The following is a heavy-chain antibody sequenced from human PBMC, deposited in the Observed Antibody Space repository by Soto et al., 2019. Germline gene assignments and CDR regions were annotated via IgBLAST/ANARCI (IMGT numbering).Heavy chain of an antibody. CDR1: GFTFTTYA. CDR3: AKDHWGSY. D-gene: IGHD3-16*01. Sequence: GGSLRLSCAASGFTFTTYAMSWVRQAPGKGLERVSAISHSGCSTYYADSVQGRFTISRDNSKNTLYLQMNTLRAEDTAVYYCAKDHWGSYSGQGTLVTVSS. CDR2: ISHSGCST. J-gene: IGHJ4*02. V-gene: IGHV3-23*01.